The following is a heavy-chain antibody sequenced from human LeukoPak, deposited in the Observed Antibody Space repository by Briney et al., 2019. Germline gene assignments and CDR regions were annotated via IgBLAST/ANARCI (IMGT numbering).Heavy chain of an antibody. J-gene: IGHJ4*02. V-gene: IGHV1-18*01. CDR1: GYTFTSYG. CDR3: ARDEPLDVWGSYEYFDY. Sequence: ASVTVSCKASGYTFTSYGISWVRQAPGQGLEWMGWISAYNGNTNYAKKLQGRVTMTTDTSTSTAYMELRSLRSDDTAVYYCARDEPLDVWGSYEYFDYWGQGTLVTVSS. D-gene: IGHD3-16*01. CDR2: ISAYNGNT.